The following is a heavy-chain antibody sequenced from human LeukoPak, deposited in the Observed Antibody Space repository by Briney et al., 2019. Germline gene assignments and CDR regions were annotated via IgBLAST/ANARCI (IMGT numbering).Heavy chain of an antibody. V-gene: IGHV1-8*01. J-gene: IGHJ6*02. CDR2: MNPNSGNT. D-gene: IGHD2-15*01. CDR3: ARDLGYCSGGSCSFYYYYGMDV. Sequence: SVKVSCKASGYTFTSYDINWVRQATGQGLEWMGWMNPNSGNTGYAQKFQGRVTMTRNTSISTAYMELSSLRSEDTAVYYCARDLGYCSGGSCSFYYYYGMDVWGQGTTVTVSS. CDR1: GYTFTSYD.